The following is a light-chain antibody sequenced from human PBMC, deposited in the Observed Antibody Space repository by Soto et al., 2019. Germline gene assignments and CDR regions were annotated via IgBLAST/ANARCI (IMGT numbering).Light chain of an antibody. J-gene: IGLJ3*02. CDR3: SSYTSSNSIL. V-gene: IGLV2-14*01. CDR2: EVS. Sequence: QSALTQPASVSGSPGQSITISCTGSSSDIGDYAYVPWYQQHPDKAPKLMIYEVSNRPSGVSNRFSGSKSGNTASLTISGLLAEDEADYYCSSYTSSNSILFGGGTK. CDR1: SSDIGDYAY.